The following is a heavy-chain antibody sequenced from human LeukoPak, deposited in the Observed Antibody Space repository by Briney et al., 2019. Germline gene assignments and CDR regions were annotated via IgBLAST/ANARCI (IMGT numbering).Heavy chain of an antibody. D-gene: IGHD6-19*01. J-gene: IGHJ4*02. CDR3: ARLAGRARFDY. CDR1: GYSISSDYY. V-gene: IGHV4-38-2*02. CDR2: IYHSGST. Sequence: PSETLSLTCTVSGYSISSDYYWGWIRQPPGKGLEWIGSIYHSGSTYYNPSLKSRLTISVDTSKNQLSLRLSSVTAADTAVYYCARLAGRARFDYWGQGTLVTVSS.